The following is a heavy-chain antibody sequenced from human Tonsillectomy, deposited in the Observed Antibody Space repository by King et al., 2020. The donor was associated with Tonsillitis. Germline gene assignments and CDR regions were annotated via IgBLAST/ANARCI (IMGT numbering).Heavy chain of an antibody. J-gene: IGHJ6*04. CDR3: ARITYYDILTTYFGDV. Sequence: QLQESGPGLVKPSETLSLTCTVSGGSISSSSYYWGWIRQPPGKGLEWIVSIYYSGSTYYNPSLKSRVIISVETSKNQFSLKLSSVTAADTAMYYCARITYYDILTTYFGDVWGKGTTVTVSS. V-gene: IGHV4-39*01. CDR2: IYYSGST. D-gene: IGHD3-9*01. CDR1: GGSISSSSYY.